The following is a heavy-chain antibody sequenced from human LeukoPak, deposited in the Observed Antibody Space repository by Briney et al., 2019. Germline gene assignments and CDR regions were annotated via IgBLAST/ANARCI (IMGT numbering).Heavy chain of an antibody. CDR2: IYYSGST. CDR3: ARSGDSSGWYPRRSFDY. D-gene: IGHD6-19*01. V-gene: IGHV4-59*01. J-gene: IGHJ4*02. Sequence: SETLSLTCTVSGGSISSYYWSWIRQPPGKGLEWIGYIYYSGSTNYNPSLKSRVTISVDTSKNQFSLKLSSVTAADTAVYYCARSGDSSGWYPRRSFDYRGQGTLVTVSS. CDR1: GGSISSYY.